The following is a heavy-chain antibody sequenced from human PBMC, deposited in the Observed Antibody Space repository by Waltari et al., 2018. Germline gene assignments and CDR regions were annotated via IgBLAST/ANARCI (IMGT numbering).Heavy chain of an antibody. CDR3: AKGGASSRPFDQ. Sequence: QVQLQESGPGLVKPSETLSLTCTVSRGSLSVDYWGWIRQPPGKGLEWIAVIHHTGSTNSNPSLASRVTISVDTSKNQFSLRLSSVTAADTAVYYCAKGGASSRPFDQWGQGTLVTVSS. J-gene: IGHJ4*02. V-gene: IGHV4-59*01. CDR1: RGSLSVDY. CDR2: IHHTGST.